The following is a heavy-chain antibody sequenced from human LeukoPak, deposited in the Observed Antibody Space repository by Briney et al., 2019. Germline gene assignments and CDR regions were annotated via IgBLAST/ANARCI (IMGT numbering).Heavy chain of an antibody. Sequence: SETPSLTCAVSGGSISSGGYSWSWIRQPPGKGLEWIGYIYHSGSTYYNPSLKSRVTISVDRSKNQFSLKLSSVTAADTAVYYCARGYGYVDYWGQGTLVTVSS. D-gene: IGHD3-16*01. CDR1: GGSISSGGYS. V-gene: IGHV4-30-2*01. J-gene: IGHJ4*02. CDR3: ARGYGYVDY. CDR2: IYHSGST.